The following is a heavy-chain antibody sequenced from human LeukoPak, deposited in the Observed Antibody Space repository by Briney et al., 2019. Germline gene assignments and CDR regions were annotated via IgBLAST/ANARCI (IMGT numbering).Heavy chain of an antibody. Sequence: SETLSLTCTVSGGSISSYYWSWIRQPAGKGLEWIGRIHTSGSTNYNPSLTSRLTMSVDTSNNQVSLKLSSVTAADTAVYFCARQPPNTASFDYWGQGTLVTVSS. J-gene: IGHJ4*02. V-gene: IGHV4-4*07. CDR3: ARQPPNTASFDY. CDR2: IHTSGST. CDR1: GGSISSYY. D-gene: IGHD2-21*02.